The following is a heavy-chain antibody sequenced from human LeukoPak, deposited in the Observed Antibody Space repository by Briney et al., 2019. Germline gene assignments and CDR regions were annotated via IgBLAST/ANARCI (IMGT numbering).Heavy chain of an antibody. CDR3: ARVMIFSYYFDY. J-gene: IGHJ4*02. Sequence: GGSLRLSCAASGFTFSSYSMNWVRQAPGKGLEWVSSISSSSSYIYYADSVKGRFTISRDNAKNSLYLQMNSLRAEDTAVYYCARVMIFSYYFDYWGQGTLVTVSS. CDR1: GFTFSSYS. CDR2: ISSSSSYI. D-gene: IGHD3-9*01. V-gene: IGHV3-21*01.